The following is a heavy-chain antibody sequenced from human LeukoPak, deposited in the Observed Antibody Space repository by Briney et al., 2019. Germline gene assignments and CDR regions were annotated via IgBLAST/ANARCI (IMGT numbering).Heavy chain of an antibody. J-gene: IGHJ4*02. Sequence: GGSLRLSCAASGFTVSSNYMSWVRQAPGKGLEWVSVIYSGGSTYYADSVKGRFTISRDNSKNTLYLQMNSLRADDTAVYYCARDRSVSSNRENVHPQNGHTRNTGGYWGQGTLVTVSS. CDR2: IYSGGST. V-gene: IGHV3-66*01. CDR3: ARDRSVSSNRENVHPQNGHTRNTGGY. D-gene: IGHD6-6*01. CDR1: GFTVSSNY.